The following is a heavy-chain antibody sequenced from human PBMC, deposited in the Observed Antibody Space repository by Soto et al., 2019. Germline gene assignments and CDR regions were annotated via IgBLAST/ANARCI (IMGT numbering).Heavy chain of an antibody. Sequence: QVQLVESGGGVVQPGRSLRLSCAASGFTFSSYSMHWVRQAPGKGLEWVAVISYDGSDKYYADSVKGRFTISRDNSKNPLYLQMNSLRAEDTAVYYCAREAGVYGSGSYGMDVWGQGTTVTVSS. CDR2: ISYDGSDK. D-gene: IGHD3-10*01. V-gene: IGHV3-30-3*01. J-gene: IGHJ6*02. CDR3: AREAGVYGSGSYGMDV. CDR1: GFTFSSYS.